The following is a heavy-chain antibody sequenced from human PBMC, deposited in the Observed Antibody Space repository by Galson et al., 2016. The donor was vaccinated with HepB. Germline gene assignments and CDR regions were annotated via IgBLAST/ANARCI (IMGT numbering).Heavy chain of an antibody. V-gene: IGHV3-74*03. CDR2: ISNDGSFT. D-gene: IGHD4-11*01. CDR1: GFTFSNYW. CDR3: AHFGYSWASAC. J-gene: IGHJ4*02. Sequence: SLRLSCAGSGFTFSNYWMHWVRQAPGEGLVWVSRISNDGSFTENADSVKGRFTISRDNAMNTLYLQMNSLRAEDTAVYYCAHFGYSWASACWGPGTLVTVSS.